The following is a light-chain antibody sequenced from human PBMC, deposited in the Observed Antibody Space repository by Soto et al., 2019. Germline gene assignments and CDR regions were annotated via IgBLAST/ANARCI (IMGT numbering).Light chain of an antibody. V-gene: IGKV3-11*01. CDR1: QSVGTF. CDR3: QQRRDSIT. Sequence: EIVLTQSPVTLSLSPGERATLSFRASQSVGTFLAWLQQKPGQAPMLLIYDASKRATGIPGRFSGSGSGTDLILTISSLEPDDFEIYYCQQRRDSITFGQGTRLEI. J-gene: IGKJ5*01. CDR2: DAS.